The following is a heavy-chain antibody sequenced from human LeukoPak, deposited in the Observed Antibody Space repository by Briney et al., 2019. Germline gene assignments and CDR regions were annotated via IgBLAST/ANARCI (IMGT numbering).Heavy chain of an antibody. CDR2: ICTAVDT. Sequence: HTGESLRLSCSASGFTLRSYVLHWVRQATRKGVWWVSAICTAVDTHYPGSVTGRFTISRENAKNSLYLQMNSRRAGHTAVYYCARASYYSDAFDIWGQGTMVTVSS. CDR3: ARASYYSDAFDI. CDR1: GFTLRSYV. V-gene: IGHV3-13*01. D-gene: IGHD3-10*01. J-gene: IGHJ3*02.